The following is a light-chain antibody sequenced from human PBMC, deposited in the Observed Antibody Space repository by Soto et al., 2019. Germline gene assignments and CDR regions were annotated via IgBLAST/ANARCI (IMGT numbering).Light chain of an antibody. V-gene: IGKV1-5*01. CDR1: QSVSMW. CDR3: QQYNTYLTWT. J-gene: IGKJ1*01. Sequence: DTQMTQSPSTLSAYVGDRVTITCRASQSVSMWLAWYQQKPGKTPRLLIYAASNLESGVPSRFSGSGSGTKFTLTINGLQPEDAATYYCQQYNTYLTWTFGQGTKVDIK. CDR2: AAS.